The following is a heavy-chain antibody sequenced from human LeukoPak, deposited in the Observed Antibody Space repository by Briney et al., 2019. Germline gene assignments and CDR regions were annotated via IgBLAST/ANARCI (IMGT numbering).Heavy chain of an antibody. CDR1: LFLSSAYK. J-gene: IGHJ6*03. CDR3: VRARLSKRDFWTDFGAYYYYMDV. V-gene: IGHV3-48*03. Sequence: GGSLRHSPVASLFLSSAYKTKGVRHAPGKGVECLSFINTSVRSIYSADSVKGRFTISRDNAKNTLYLQMNSLRAEDTAVYFCVRARLSKRDFWTDFGAYYYYMDVWGTGTTATVSS. D-gene: IGHD3/OR15-3a*01. CDR2: INTSVRSI.